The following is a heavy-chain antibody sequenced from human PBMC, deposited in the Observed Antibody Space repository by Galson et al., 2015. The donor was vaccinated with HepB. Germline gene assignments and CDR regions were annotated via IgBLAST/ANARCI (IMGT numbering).Heavy chain of an antibody. CDR1: GYALTELS. V-gene: IGHV1-24*01. Sequence: SVKVSCKVSGYALTELSMHWVRQAPGKGLEWMGGFDPEDGETIYAQKFQGRVTMTEDTSTDTAYMELSSLRSEDTAVYYCATDLLGYCSGGSCYSEGNAFDIWGQGTLVTVSS. CDR3: ATDLLGYCSGGSCYSEGNAFDI. CDR2: FDPEDGET. J-gene: IGHJ3*02. D-gene: IGHD2-15*01.